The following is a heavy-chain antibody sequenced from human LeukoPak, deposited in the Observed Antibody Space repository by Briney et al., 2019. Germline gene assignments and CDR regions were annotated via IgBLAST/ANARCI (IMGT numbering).Heavy chain of an antibody. V-gene: IGHV1-69*01. D-gene: IGHD3-10*01. CDR1: GGTFSSYA. CDR3: ARGIEMVPRGAFDI. CDR2: IIPIFGTA. Sequence: SVKVSCKASGGTFSSYAISWVRQAPGQGLEWMGGIIPIFGTANYAQKFQGRVTITADESTSTAYMELSSLRSEDTAVYYCARGIEMVPRGAFDIWGQGTMVTVSS. J-gene: IGHJ3*02.